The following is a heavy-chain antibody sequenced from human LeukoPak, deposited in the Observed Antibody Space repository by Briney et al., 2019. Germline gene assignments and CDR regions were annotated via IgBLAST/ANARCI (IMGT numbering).Heavy chain of an antibody. CDR2: ISNSGSST. V-gene: IGHV3-23*01. J-gene: IGHJ4*02. CDR1: GFTFTSYA. D-gene: IGHD1-26*01. CDR3: VKNSGIWSF. Sequence: GGSLRLSCAASGFTFTSYAMTWVRQAPGKGLEWVSGISNSGSSTYYADSVRGRFTISRDNSKNMLYLQMTSLRVEDTATYYCVKNSGIWSFWGRGTLAAVSS.